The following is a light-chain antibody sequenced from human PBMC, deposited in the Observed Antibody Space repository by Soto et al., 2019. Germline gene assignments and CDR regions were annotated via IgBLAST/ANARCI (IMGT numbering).Light chain of an antibody. CDR1: SVDVGAYDF. Sequence: QSALTQPHSVSGSPGQSVTISCTGTSVDVGAYDFVSWYQQHPGKAPKLLIYVVSGRPSGVPHRFSGSKSGNAASLTISGLQAEDEADYYCSSFTTSHTYVFGTGTKGTVL. CDR3: SSFTTSHTYV. V-gene: IGLV2-11*01. CDR2: VVS. J-gene: IGLJ1*01.